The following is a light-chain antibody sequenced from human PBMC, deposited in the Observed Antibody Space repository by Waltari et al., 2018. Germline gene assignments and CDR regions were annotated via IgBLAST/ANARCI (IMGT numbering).Light chain of an antibody. V-gene: IGLV2-14*03. CDR3: NSYSNTATPVV. J-gene: IGLJ2*01. Sequence: QSALTQPASVSGSPGQSITISCTGTSRDVGGYNYVYWYQQQPGKAPKLIIYDVRGRPSVVSDRFSGSKSGNTASLTISGLQAEDEADYHCNSYSNTATPVVFGGGTRLTVL. CDR1: SRDVGGYNY. CDR2: DVR.